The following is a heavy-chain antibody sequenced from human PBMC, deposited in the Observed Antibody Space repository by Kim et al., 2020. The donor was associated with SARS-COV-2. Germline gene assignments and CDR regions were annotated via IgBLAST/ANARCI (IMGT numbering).Heavy chain of an antibody. Sequence: ASVKVSCKASGYTFTGYYMHWVRQAPGQGLEWMGWINPNSGGTNYAQKFQGRVTMTRDTSISTAYMELSRLRSDDTAVYYCARVIAVAGKMFDPWGQGTLVTVSS. CDR1: GYTFTGYY. V-gene: IGHV1-2*02. J-gene: IGHJ5*02. CDR3: ARVIAVAGKMFDP. D-gene: IGHD6-19*01. CDR2: INPNSGGT.